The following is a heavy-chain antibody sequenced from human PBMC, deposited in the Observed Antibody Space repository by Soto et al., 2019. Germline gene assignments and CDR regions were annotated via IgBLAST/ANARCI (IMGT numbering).Heavy chain of an antibody. Sequence: QVQLVESGGGMVQPGKSLRLSCAASGFTFNLFAMHWVRQAPGKGLEWVAVASKDAFATYYAGSVEGRFTISRDNSKNTLYLHMNNLRPDDTALYYCARGNMDVWGHETAVVVSS. D-gene: IGHD1-1*01. J-gene: IGHJ6*02. V-gene: IGHV3-30-3*01. CDR2: ASKDAFAT. CDR1: GFTFNLFA. CDR3: ARGNMDV.